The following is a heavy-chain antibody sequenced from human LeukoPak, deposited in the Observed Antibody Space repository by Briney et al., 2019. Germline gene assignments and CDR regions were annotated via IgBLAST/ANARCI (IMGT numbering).Heavy chain of an antibody. D-gene: IGHD6-19*01. Sequence: GASVKVSCKASGYTFTAYYIHWLRQALGQGPEWMGWIKPDSGSSHYAQKFQGRVTMTGDTSSNSAYMDLTRLKSDDTAVYYCARARVPIAVAGLYYFDYWGQGALVTVSS. J-gene: IGHJ4*02. V-gene: IGHV1-2*02. CDR3: ARARVPIAVAGLYYFDY. CDR2: IKPDSGSS. CDR1: GYTFTAYY.